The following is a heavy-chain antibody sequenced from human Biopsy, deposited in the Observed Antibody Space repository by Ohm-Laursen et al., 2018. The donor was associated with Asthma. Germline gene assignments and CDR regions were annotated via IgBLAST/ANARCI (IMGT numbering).Heavy chain of an antibody. CDR1: GFAVSRDH. V-gene: IGHV3-33*07. Sequence: SLRLSCAASGFAVSRDHMFWVRQAPGKGLEWVAVIWYDGSNKYYADSVKGRFAISRDNSKNTLYLQMNSLRAEDTAVYYCARDFYDSSGYLHFDYWGQGTLVTVSS. CDR3: ARDFYDSSGYLHFDY. D-gene: IGHD3-22*01. J-gene: IGHJ4*02. CDR2: IWYDGSNK.